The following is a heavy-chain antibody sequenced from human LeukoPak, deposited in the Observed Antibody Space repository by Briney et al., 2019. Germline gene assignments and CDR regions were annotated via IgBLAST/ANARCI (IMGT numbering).Heavy chain of an antibody. CDR1: GFTFSNYA. Sequence: GGSLRLSCAASGFTFSNYAMSWARQAPGKGLEWVSTISGSATSTYYADSVKGRFTMSRDSSKNTLYLQMNSVRAADTAVYNCAPGGFRHFEYLGQRTLVTVSS. V-gene: IGHV3-23*01. J-gene: IGHJ4*02. CDR3: APGGFRHFEY. CDR2: ISGSATST. D-gene: IGHD3-10*01.